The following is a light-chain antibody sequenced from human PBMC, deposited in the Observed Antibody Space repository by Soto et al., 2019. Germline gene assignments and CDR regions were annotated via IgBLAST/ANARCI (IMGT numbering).Light chain of an antibody. CDR3: CSFAGRSRV. Sequence: QSALTQPRSVSGSPGQSVTISCTGTDSDVGRYIYVSWYKQHPGEAPTLIIFDVNKRPSGVPDRFSGSESGNTASLTISGLQADDEADYYCCSFAGRSRVFGTGTKVTVL. CDR1: DSDVGRYIY. J-gene: IGLJ1*01. CDR2: DVN. V-gene: IGLV2-11*01.